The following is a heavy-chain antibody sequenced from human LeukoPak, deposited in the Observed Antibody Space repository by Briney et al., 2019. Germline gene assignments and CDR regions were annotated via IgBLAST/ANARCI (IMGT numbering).Heavy chain of an antibody. CDR3: ATLKNYYDSSGRPKINDY. CDR1: GGSISSSSYY. Sequence: SETLSLTCTVSGGSISSSSYYWGWIRQPPGKGLEWIGSIYYSGSTYYNPSLKSRVTISVDTSKNQFSLKLSSVTAADTAVYYCATLKNYYDSSGRPKINDYWGQGTLVTVSS. J-gene: IGHJ4*02. V-gene: IGHV4-39*01. D-gene: IGHD3-22*01. CDR2: IYYSGST.